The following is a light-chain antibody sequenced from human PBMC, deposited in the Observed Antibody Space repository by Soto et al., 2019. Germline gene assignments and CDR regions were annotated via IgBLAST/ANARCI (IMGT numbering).Light chain of an antibody. CDR3: HQYGTSPIT. CDR2: GAS. J-gene: IGKJ5*01. V-gene: IGKV3-15*01. CDR1: QSVSSN. Sequence: EIVMTQSPATLSVSPGERATLSCRASQSVSSNLAWYQQEPGQAPRLLIYGASTRATGIPARFSGSGSGTEFTLTISSLQSEDFAVYYCHQYGTSPITFGQGTRLEI.